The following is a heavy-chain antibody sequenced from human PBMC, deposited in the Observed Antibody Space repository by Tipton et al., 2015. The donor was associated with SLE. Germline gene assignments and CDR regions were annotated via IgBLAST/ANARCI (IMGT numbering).Heavy chain of an antibody. CDR3: ARELRAGYFDY. D-gene: IGHD3-10*01. V-gene: IGHV4-34*01. J-gene: IGHJ4*02. CDR1: GGSFSGYY. Sequence: TLSLTCAVYGGSFSGYYWSWIRQPPGKGLEWIGEINHSGSTNYNPSLKSRVTISVDTSKNQFSLKLSSVTAADTAVYYCARELRAGYFDYWGRGTLVTVSS. CDR2: INHSGST.